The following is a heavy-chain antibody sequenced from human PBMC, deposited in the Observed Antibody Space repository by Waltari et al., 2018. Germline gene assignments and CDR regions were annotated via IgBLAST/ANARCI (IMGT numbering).Heavy chain of an antibody. CDR3: AKQGGYFDY. J-gene: IGHJ4*02. D-gene: IGHD3-16*01. Sequence: EVQLLESGGGLVQPGGSLKLSCAASGFTFSSYGMSWVRQAPGKGLEWVSVIWGRGDDRSYADSVNGRFTISRDNSKNTLYLQMSSLRAEDTAVYYCAKQGGYFDYWGQGTLVTVSS. CDR2: IWGRGDDR. CDR1: GFTFSSYG. V-gene: IGHV3-23*01.